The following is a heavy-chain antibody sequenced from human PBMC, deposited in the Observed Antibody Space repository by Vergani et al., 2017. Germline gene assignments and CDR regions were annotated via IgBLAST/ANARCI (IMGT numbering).Heavy chain of an antibody. CDR2: ISGSGGST. CDR3: AKDPVAKPYYFDY. J-gene: IGHJ4*02. V-gene: IGHV3-23*01. Sequence: EVQLLESGGGLVQHGGSLRLSCAASGFTFSSYAMSLVRQAPGKGLEWVSAISGSGGSTYYADSVKGLFTISRDNSKNTLYLQMNSLRAEDTAVYYCAKDPVAKPYYFDYWGQGTLVTVSS. CDR1: GFTFSSYA. D-gene: IGHD5-12*01.